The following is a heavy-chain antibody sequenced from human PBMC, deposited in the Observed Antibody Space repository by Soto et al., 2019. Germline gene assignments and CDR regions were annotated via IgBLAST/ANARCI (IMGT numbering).Heavy chain of an antibody. D-gene: IGHD2-8*02. J-gene: IGHJ3*02. CDR3: AKGKGTGVTRLGAFDI. V-gene: IGHV3-23*01. Sequence: EVQLLESGGGLVQPGGSLRLSCAASGFTFSKYVMSWVRQAPGKGLDWVSGISDSGFTTYSADSVKGRFTISRDNSNNTLYLQMNSLRAEDTAVYYCAKGKGTGVTRLGAFDIWGQGTMVTVSS. CDR1: GFTFSKYV. CDR2: ISDSGFTT.